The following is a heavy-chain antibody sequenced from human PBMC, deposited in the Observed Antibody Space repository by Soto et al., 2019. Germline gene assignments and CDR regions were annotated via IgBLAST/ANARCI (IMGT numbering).Heavy chain of an antibody. D-gene: IGHD2-21*02. CDR2: IIPMFDST. CDR1: GGTFSSYA. J-gene: IGHJ6*02. V-gene: IGHV1-69*01. Sequence: QVQLVQSGAEVKEPGSSVKVSCKAFGGTFSSYAICWVRQAPGQGLEWMGGIIPMFDSTNYAQKFQGRVTITADESTSTACMELSSLRSEDTAVYYCARRVVVTSVRDIAYYYYGLDVWGQGTTVTVSS. CDR3: ARRVVVTSVRDIAYYYYGLDV.